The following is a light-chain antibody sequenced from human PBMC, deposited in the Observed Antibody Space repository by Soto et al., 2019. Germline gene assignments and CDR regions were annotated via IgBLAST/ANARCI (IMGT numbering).Light chain of an antibody. V-gene: IGKV1-39*01. CDR2: DAS. Sequence: IEGAQCPSLLAASLGERVTITCRASQTIGTYVNWYRQKSGAAPELLIYDASTLQSGVPSRFRGGASGADFTLTISSLQLDDFATYYCQQSYNTPLTFGQGTKVDIK. CDR1: QTIGTY. CDR3: QQSYNTPLT. J-gene: IGKJ1*01.